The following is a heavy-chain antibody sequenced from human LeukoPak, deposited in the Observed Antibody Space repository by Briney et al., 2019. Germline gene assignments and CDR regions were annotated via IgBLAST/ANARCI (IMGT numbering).Heavy chain of an antibody. CDR1: EFTFSNYA. Sequence: GGSLRLSCAASEFTFSNYAMNWVRQAPGKGLEWVSGISGSGGSTYYADSVKGRFTISRDNSKNTLYLQMNSLRAEDTAVYYCAKGHSAHGTGFDCWGQGTLVAVSS. J-gene: IGHJ4*02. CDR3: AKGHSAHGTGFDC. CDR2: ISGSGGST. V-gene: IGHV3-23*01. D-gene: IGHD1-14*01.